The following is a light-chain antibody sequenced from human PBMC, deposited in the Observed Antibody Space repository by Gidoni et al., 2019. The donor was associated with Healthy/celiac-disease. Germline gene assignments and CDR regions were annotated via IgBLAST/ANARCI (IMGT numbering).Light chain of an antibody. V-gene: IGKV4-1*01. CDR2: WAS. CDR1: QSVLYSSNNKNY. CDR3: QQYYSTPMYS. J-gene: IGKJ2*03. Sequence: DIVMTQSPDSMAVSLGERATINCKSSQSVLYSSNNKNYLAWYQQKPGQPPKLLMYWASTRESGVPDRFSGSGSGTDFTLTISSLQAEDVAVYYCQQYYSTPMYSFGQWTKLEIK.